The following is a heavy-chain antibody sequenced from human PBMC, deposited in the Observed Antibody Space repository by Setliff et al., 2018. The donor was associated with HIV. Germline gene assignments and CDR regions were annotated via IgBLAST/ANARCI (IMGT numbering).Heavy chain of an antibody. CDR2: INAGNGNT. Sequence: ASVKVSCKASDYTFTSYGINWVRQAPGQGLEWMGWINAGNGNTKYSQKFQGRVTITRDTSTQTAYMELTSLTFLDPAVYYCARDGSWGSGFDHWGQGTQVTVSS. CDR3: ARDGSWGSGFDH. D-gene: IGHD2-15*01. V-gene: IGHV1-18*01. J-gene: IGHJ4*02. CDR1: DYTFTSYG.